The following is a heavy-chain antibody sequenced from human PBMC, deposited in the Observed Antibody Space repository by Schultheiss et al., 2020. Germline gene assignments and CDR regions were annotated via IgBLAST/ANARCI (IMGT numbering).Heavy chain of an antibody. CDR1: GFSLSTSGVG. D-gene: IGHD1-26*01. CDR2: IYWDDDK. Sequence: SGPTLVKPTQTLTLTCTFSGFSLSTSGVGVGWIRQPPGKALEWLALIYWDDDKRYSPSLKSRLTITKDTSKNQVVLTMTNMDPVDTATYYCAHMGYSGSYYSLAFDYWGQGTLVTVSS. J-gene: IGHJ4*02. CDR3: AHMGYSGSYYSLAFDY. V-gene: IGHV2-5*02.